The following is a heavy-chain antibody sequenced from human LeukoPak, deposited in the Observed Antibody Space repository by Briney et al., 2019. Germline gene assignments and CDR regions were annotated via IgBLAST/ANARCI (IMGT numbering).Heavy chain of an antibody. CDR3: ARDSFSSSWPKWFDP. V-gene: IGHV4-59*01. CDR1: GGSISRDY. J-gene: IGHJ5*02. D-gene: IGHD6-13*01. CDR2: IYYTGST. Sequence: SETLPLTCTVSGGSISRDYWSWIRQPPGKELEWIGYIYYTGSTNYNPSLKSRVTISVDTSKNQFSLKLSSVTAADTAVYYCARDSFSSSWPKWFDPWGQGILVAVSS.